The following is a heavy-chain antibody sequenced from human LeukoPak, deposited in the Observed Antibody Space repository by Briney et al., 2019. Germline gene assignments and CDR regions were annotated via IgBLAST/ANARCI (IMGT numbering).Heavy chain of an antibody. CDR2: INPSGGST. CDR1: GYTFTSYY. V-gene: IGHV1-46*01. D-gene: IGHD6-6*01. Sequence: ASVKVSCKASGYTFTSYYMHWVRQAPGQGLEWMGIINPSGGSTSYAQKFQGRVTMTRDTSTSTVYMELSSRRSEDTAVYYCASPLIFGYSSSATDYWGQGPLVTVSS. J-gene: IGHJ4*02. CDR3: ASPLIFGYSSSATDY.